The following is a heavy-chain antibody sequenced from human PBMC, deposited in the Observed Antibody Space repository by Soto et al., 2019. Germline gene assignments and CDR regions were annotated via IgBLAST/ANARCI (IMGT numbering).Heavy chain of an antibody. CDR3: ARAIYDSSGYYSDY. J-gene: IGHJ4*02. CDR1: GFTLSSYG. Sequence: QVQLVESGGGVVQPGRSLRLSCAASGFTLSSYGMHWVRQAPGKGLEWVAVIWYDGSNKYYADSVKGRFTISRDNSKNTLYLQMNSLRAEDTAVYYCARAIYDSSGYYSDYWGQGTLVTVSS. CDR2: IWYDGSNK. V-gene: IGHV3-33*01. D-gene: IGHD3-22*01.